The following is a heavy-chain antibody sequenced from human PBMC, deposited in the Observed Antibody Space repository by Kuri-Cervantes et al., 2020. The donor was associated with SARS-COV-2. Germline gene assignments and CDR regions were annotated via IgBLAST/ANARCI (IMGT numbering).Heavy chain of an antibody. J-gene: IGHJ4*02. CDR2: INHSGST. V-gene: IGHV4-34*01. CDR3: ASSPARYYYDSSGYLGY. Sequence: ESLKISCAASGFTFSSYAMHWVRQAPGKGLEWIGEINHSGSTNYNPSLKSRVTISVDTSKNQFSLKLSSVTAADTAVYYCASSPARYYYDSSGYLGYWGQGTLVTVSS. D-gene: IGHD3-22*01. CDR1: GFTFSSYA.